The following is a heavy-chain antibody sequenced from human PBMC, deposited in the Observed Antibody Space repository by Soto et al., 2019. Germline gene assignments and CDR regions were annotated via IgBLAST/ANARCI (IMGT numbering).Heavy chain of an antibody. D-gene: IGHD2-15*01. Sequence: PGGSLRLSCAASGFTFSDYYMSWIRQATGKGLEWVSYISSSGSTIYYADSVKGRFTISRDNAKNSLYLQMNSLRAEDTAVYYCAREYCSGGSCYFDYWGQGTLVTVSS. CDR2: ISSSGSTI. V-gene: IGHV3-11*01. CDR3: AREYCSGGSCYFDY. CDR1: GFTFSDYY. J-gene: IGHJ4*02.